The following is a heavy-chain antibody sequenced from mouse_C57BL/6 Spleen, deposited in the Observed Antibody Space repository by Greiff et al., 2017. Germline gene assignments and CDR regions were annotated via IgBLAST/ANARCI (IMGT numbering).Heavy chain of an antibody. CDR3: ARDALVGIYYAMDY. V-gene: IGHV7-1*01. CDR1: GFTFSDFY. CDR2: SRNKANDYTT. J-gene: IGHJ4*01. Sequence: EVMLVESGGGLVQSGRSLRLSCATSGFTFSDFYMEWVRQAPGKGLEWIAASRNKANDYTTEYSASVKGRFIVSRDTSQSILYLQMNALRAEDTAIYYCARDALVGIYYAMDYWGQGTSVTVSS.